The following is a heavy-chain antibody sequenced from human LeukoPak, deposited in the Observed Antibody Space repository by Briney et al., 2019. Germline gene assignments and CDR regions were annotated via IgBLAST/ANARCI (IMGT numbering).Heavy chain of an antibody. Sequence: GGSLRLSCAASGFTFSSYGMHWVRQAPGKGLEWVAVISYDGSNKYYADSVKGRFTISRDNSKNTLYLQMNSLRAEDTAVYYCAKDLTMGYCSGGSCYNFDYRGQGTLVTVSS. CDR2: ISYDGSNK. V-gene: IGHV3-30*18. J-gene: IGHJ4*02. CDR3: AKDLTMGYCSGGSCYNFDY. D-gene: IGHD2-15*01. CDR1: GFTFSSYG.